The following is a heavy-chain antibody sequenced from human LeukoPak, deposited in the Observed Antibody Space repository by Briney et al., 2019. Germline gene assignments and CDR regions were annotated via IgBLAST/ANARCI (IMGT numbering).Heavy chain of an antibody. D-gene: IGHD3-10*01. V-gene: IGHV4-59*01. CDR1: GGSISSYY. J-gene: IGHJ6*04. Sequence: SETLSLTCTVSGGSISSYYWSWIRQPPGKGLEWIGYIYYSGSTNYNPSLKSRVTISVDTSKNQFSLKLSSVTAADTAVYYCARRMVVDSGRNYYYYGMDVWGKGTTATVSS. CDR3: ARRMVVDSGRNYYYYGMDV. CDR2: IYYSGST.